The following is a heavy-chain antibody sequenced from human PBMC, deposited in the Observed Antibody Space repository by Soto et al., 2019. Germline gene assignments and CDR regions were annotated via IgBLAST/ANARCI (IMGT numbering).Heavy chain of an antibody. D-gene: IGHD6-13*01. CDR3: ARYSNNWFQTEGMDV. CDR1: VDCITTEY. J-gene: IGHJ6*02. V-gene: IGHV4-4*07. CDR2: IDTSGNT. Sequence: SATISLPFTFSVDCITTEYWGWIRKPAGKGLEWIGRIDTSGNTNYNTSLKSRVTMSVDTSKKQFSLKLTSVTAADTAVYYCARYSNNWFQTEGMDVWGQGTTVTVSS.